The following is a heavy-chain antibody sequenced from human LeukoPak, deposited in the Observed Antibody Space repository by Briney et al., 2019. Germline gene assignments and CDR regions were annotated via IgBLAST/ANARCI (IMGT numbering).Heavy chain of an antibody. V-gene: IGHV3-15*01. J-gene: IGHJ4*02. Sequence: GGSLRLSCAASGFTFSNAWMSWVRQAPGKGLEWVGRIKSKTDGGTTDYAAPVKDRFTISRDDSKNTLYLQMNSLKTEDTAVYYCTTQYYYGSGGDYWGQGTLVTVSS. D-gene: IGHD3-10*01. CDR2: IKSKTDGGTT. CDR3: TTQYYYGSGGDY. CDR1: GFTFSNAW.